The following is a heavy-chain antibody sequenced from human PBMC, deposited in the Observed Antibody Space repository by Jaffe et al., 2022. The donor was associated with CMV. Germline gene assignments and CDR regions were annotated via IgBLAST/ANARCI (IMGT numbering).Heavy chain of an antibody. CDR1: GDSISSTQFY. D-gene: IGHD5-12*01. CDR2: IYYSGTT. V-gene: IGHV4-39*01. J-gene: IGHJ4*02. Sequence: QLQLQESGPGLVNPSETLSLTCTVSGDSISSTQFYWGWIRQPPGKGLEWIGSIYYSGTTFYNPYLRSRITISVDTYNNQFSLRLTSVTAADTAVYYCARRDCLRCPDEYWGQGTLVSVSS. CDR3: ARRDCLRCPDEY.